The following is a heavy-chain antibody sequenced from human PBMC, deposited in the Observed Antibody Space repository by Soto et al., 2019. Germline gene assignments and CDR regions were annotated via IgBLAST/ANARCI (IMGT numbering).Heavy chain of an antibody. CDR1: GYTFTSYD. Sequence: GASVKVSCKASGYTFTSYDINWVRQATGQGLEWMGWMNPNSGNTGYAQKFQGRVTMTRNTSISTAYMELSSLRSEDTAVYYCARAHLWFGELNYYGMDVWGQGATVTVSS. D-gene: IGHD3-10*01. J-gene: IGHJ6*02. V-gene: IGHV1-8*01. CDR3: ARAHLWFGELNYYGMDV. CDR2: MNPNSGNT.